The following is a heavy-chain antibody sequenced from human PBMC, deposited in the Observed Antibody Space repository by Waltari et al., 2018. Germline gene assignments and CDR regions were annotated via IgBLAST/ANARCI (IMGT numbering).Heavy chain of an antibody. Sequence: HVQLQESGPGLVKPSETLSLTCTVSSDSLSGYYWSWIRQSAREGLEWIWRASSSGTTNYNLSFKSRVTMSVDMSKNQFSLRRTSVTAADTAVYYCARERQIVVVPPADLLVFEYWGQGALVTVSS. CDR3: ARERQIVVVPPADLLVFEY. CDR1: SDSLSGYY. D-gene: IGHD2-2*01. V-gene: IGHV4-4*07. J-gene: IGHJ4*02. CDR2: ASSSGTT.